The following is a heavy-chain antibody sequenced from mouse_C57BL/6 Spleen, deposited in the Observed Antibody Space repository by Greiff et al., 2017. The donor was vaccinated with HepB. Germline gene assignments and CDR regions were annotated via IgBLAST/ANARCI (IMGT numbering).Heavy chain of an antibody. Sequence: QVQLQQPGAELVKPGASVKLSCKASGYTFTSYWMHWVKQRPGQGLEWIGMIHPNSGSTNYNEKFKSKATLTVDKSSSTAYMQLSSLTSEDSAVYYCARRENYDYDGAMDYWGQGTSVTVSS. V-gene: IGHV1-64*01. CDR2: IHPNSGST. D-gene: IGHD2-4*01. CDR3: ARRENYDYDGAMDY. J-gene: IGHJ4*01. CDR1: GYTFTSYW.